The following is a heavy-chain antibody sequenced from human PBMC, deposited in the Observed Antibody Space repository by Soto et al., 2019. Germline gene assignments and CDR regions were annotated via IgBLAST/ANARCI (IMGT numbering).Heavy chain of an antibody. D-gene: IGHD5-18*01. V-gene: IGHV3-9*01. CDR3: AKDIALYSYGFSALDY. CDR2: ISWNSGSI. Sequence: EVQLVESGGGLVQPGRSLRLSCAASGFTFDDYAMHWVRQAPGKGLEWVSGISWNSGSIGYADSVKGRFTISRDNAKNSLYLQMNSLRAEDTALYYCAKDIALYSYGFSALDYWGQGTLVTVSS. CDR1: GFTFDDYA. J-gene: IGHJ4*02.